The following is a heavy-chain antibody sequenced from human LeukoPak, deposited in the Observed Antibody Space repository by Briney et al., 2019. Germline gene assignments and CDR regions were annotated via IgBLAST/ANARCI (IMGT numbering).Heavy chain of an antibody. Sequence: GGSLRLSCAASGFTFSSYGMHWVRQAPGKGLEWVAVISYDGSNKYYADSVKGRFTISRDNSKNTLYLQMNSLRAEDTAVYYCARDGGILTGYYSRGNAFDIWGQGTMVTVSS. J-gene: IGHJ3*02. D-gene: IGHD3-9*01. CDR1: GFTFSSYG. CDR3: ARDGGILTGYYSRGNAFDI. CDR2: ISYDGSNK. V-gene: IGHV3-30*03.